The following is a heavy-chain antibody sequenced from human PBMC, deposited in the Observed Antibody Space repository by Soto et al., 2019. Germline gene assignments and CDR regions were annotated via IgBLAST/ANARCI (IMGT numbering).Heavy chain of an antibody. Sequence: QVQLQESGPGLVKPSQTLSLTCTVSGGSISSGGYYWSWIRQHPGKGLEWIGYISYSGSTYYNPSLKSRVTISVDTSKNQFSLKLSSVTAADTAVYYCARCGIDCSSTSCYDFDYWGQGTLVTVSS. V-gene: IGHV4-31*03. J-gene: IGHJ4*02. D-gene: IGHD2-2*01. CDR1: GGSISSGGYY. CDR2: ISYSGST. CDR3: ARCGIDCSSTSCYDFDY.